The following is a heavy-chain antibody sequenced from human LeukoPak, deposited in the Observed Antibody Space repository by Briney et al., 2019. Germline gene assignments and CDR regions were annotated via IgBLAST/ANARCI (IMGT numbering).Heavy chain of an antibody. V-gene: IGHV5-51*01. CDR3: ARQGYDSSGLYQGFDY. CDR2: IYPGDSDT. Sequence: GESLKISCKGSGYSFTSYWIGWVRQMPGKVLEWMGIIYPGDSDTRYSPSFQGQVTISADKSISTAYLQWSSLKASDTAMYYCARQGYDSSGLYQGFDYWGQGTLVTVSS. D-gene: IGHD3-22*01. J-gene: IGHJ4*02. CDR1: GYSFTSYW.